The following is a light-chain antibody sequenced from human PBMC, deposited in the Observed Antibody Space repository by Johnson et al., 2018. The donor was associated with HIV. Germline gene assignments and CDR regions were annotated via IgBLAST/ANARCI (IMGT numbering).Light chain of an antibody. CDR3: GTWDSSLSACYG. J-gene: IGLJ1*01. CDR2: ENN. CDR1: SSNIGNNY. V-gene: IGLV1-51*02. Sequence: QSILTQPPSVSAAPGQKVTISCSGSSSNIGNNYVSWYQQLPGTAPKLLIYENNKRPSGIPDRFSGSKSGTSATLGITGLQTGDEADYYCGTWDSSLSACYGFGTWTKVPVL.